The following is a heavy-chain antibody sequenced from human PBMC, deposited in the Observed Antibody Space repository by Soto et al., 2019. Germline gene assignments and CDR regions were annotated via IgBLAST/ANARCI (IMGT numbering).Heavy chain of an antibody. CDR3: ARHGVIDVLRYFDWLGPTYGMDV. CDR2: IYYSGST. CDR1: GGSISSSSYY. J-gene: IGHJ6*02. Sequence: SETLSLTCTVSGGSISSSSYYWGWIRQPPGKGLEWIGSIYYSGSTYYNPSLKSRVTISVDTSKNQFSLKLSSVTAADTAVYYCARHGVIDVLRYFDWLGPTYGMDVWGQGTTVTVSS. V-gene: IGHV4-39*01. D-gene: IGHD3-9*01.